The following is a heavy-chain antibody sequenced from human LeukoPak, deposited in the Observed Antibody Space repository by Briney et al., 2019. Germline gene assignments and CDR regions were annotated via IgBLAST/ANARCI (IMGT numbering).Heavy chain of an antibody. D-gene: IGHD3-10*01. Sequence: PGGSLRLSCAASGFTFSSYWMSWVRQAPGKGLEWVANIKQDGSEKYYVDSVKGRFTISRDNAKNSLYLQMNSLRAEDTAVYYCARAGPMVRGASGVFDYWGQGTLVTVSS. CDR1: GFTFSSYW. J-gene: IGHJ4*02. V-gene: IGHV3-7*04. CDR3: ARAGPMVRGASGVFDY. CDR2: IKQDGSEK.